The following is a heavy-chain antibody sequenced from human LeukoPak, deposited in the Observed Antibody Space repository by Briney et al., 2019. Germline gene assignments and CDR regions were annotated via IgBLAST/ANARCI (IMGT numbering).Heavy chain of an antibody. Sequence: SQTLSLTCTVSGGSISSGSYYWSWIRQPPGKGLEWIGEINHSGSTNYNPSLKSRVTISVDTSKNQFSLKLSSVTAADTAVYYCARAAHLYSSGWHGDFDYWGQGTLVTVSS. D-gene: IGHD6-19*01. J-gene: IGHJ4*02. V-gene: IGHV4-39*07. CDR2: INHSGST. CDR3: ARAAHLYSSGWHGDFDY. CDR1: GGSISSGSYY.